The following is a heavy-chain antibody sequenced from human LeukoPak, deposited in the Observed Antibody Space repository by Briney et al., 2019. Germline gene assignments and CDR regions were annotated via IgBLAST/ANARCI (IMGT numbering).Heavy chain of an antibody. CDR1: GYSFTNNW. Sequence: GESLKISCKGSGYSFTNNWIGWVRQMPGKGLEWMGITYPGDSNTRYSPSFQGQVTISADKSISSAYLQWSSLRASDTAMYYCVRSPACSSGTCYPNWFDPWGQGTLVTVSS. D-gene: IGHD2-15*01. CDR3: VRSPACSSGTCYPNWFDP. CDR2: TYPGDSNT. J-gene: IGHJ5*02. V-gene: IGHV5-51*01.